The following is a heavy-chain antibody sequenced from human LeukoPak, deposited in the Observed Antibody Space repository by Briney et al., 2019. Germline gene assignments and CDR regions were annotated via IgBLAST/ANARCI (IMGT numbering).Heavy chain of an antibody. Sequence: GGSLRLSCVGTGFSFSSYGMHWVRQAPGKGLVWVSRINSDGSSTTYADSVKGRFTISRDNAKNTLYLQMNSLRAEDTAMYYCARALYGSGNYYYPGDYWGQGTLVTVSS. CDR1: GFSFSSYG. CDR3: ARALYGSGNYYYPGDY. J-gene: IGHJ4*02. CDR2: INSDGSST. D-gene: IGHD3-10*01. V-gene: IGHV3-74*01.